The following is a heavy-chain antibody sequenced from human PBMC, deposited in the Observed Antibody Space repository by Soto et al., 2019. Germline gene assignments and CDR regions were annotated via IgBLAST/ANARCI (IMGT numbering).Heavy chain of an antibody. CDR3: GGTGDGHHDFLDY. CDR2: INQDGNED. J-gene: IGHJ4*02. CDR1: GFTFSSYW. D-gene: IGHD1-1*01. V-gene: IGHV3-7*01. Sequence: GGSLRLSCAASGFTFSSYWMNWVRQAPGKGLEWVANINQDGNEDNLLDSVKGRFTISRDNAKNSLFLQMNSLRVDDTAVYYCGGTGDGHHDFLDYWGQGALVLVSS.